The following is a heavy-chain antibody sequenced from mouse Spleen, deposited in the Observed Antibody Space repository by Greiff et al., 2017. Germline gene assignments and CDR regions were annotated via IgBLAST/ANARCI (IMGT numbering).Heavy chain of an antibody. CDR2: IHPNSGST. Sequence: VQLQQSGAELVKPGASVKLSCKASGYTFTSYWMHWVKQRPGQGLEWIGMIHPNSGSTNYNEKFKSKATLTVDKSSSTAYMQLSSLTSEDSAVYYCARNDYRAAWFAYWGQGTLVTVSA. D-gene: IGHD2-4*01. CDR3: ARNDYRAAWFAY. CDR1: GYTFTSYW. J-gene: IGHJ3*01. V-gene: IGHV1-64*01.